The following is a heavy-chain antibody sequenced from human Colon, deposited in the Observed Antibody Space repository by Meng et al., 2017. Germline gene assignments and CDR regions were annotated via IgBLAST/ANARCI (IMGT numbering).Heavy chain of an antibody. Sequence: LREVGPGWVNPAGTLPLPGAVSGASLTTNKWWSWVRQPQGKGLEWIGEIHPSGGTNYNPSLKSRVTMSIDNSKGQFSLNLSSVTAADTAVYYCARGGGCVNGVCGSLDYWGQGTLVTVSS. CDR2: IHPSGGT. V-gene: IGHV4-4*02. D-gene: IGHD2-8*01. J-gene: IGHJ4*02. CDR1: GASLTTNKW. CDR3: ARGGGCVNGVCGSLDY.